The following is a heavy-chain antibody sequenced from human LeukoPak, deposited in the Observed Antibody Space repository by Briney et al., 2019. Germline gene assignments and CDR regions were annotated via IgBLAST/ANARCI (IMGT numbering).Heavy chain of an antibody. V-gene: IGHV1-46*01. CDR2: INPSGGST. CDR1: GYTFTSYY. D-gene: IGHD3-10*01. Sequence: ASVKVSCKASGYTFTSYYMHWVRQAPGQGLEWMGIINPSGGSTSYAQEFQGRVTMTRDASTSTVYMELSSLRSEDTAVYYCARDISSYGSGYYFDYWGQGTLVTVSS. CDR3: ARDISSYGSGYYFDY. J-gene: IGHJ4*02.